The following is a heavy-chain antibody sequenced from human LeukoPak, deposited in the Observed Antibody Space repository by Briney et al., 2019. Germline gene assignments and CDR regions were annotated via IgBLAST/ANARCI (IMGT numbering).Heavy chain of an antibody. D-gene: IGHD3-22*01. CDR2: INPSGGST. CDR1: GYTFTSYY. Sequence: ASVKVSCKASGYTFTSYYMHWVRQAPGQGLEWMGIINPSGGSTSYAQKFQGRVTMTRDMSTSTVYMELSSLRSEDTAVYYCARGGGITMIVVANFDYWGQGTLVTASS. CDR3: ARGGGITMIVVANFDY. V-gene: IGHV1-46*01. J-gene: IGHJ4*02.